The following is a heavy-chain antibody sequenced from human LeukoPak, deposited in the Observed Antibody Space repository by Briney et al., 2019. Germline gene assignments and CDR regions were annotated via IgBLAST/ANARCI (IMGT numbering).Heavy chain of an antibody. CDR2: IRKKNKSYST. D-gene: IGHD6-19*01. CDR3: SRDGSSSDWSAFDI. CDR1: GFTFSDHL. J-gene: IGHJ3*02. V-gene: IGHV3-72*01. Sequence: GGSLRLSCAASGFTFSDHLMDWVRQAPGKGLEWIGRIRKKNKSYSTEYAASVKGRFTISRDDSKNSPYLQMNSLKTEDTVVYYCSRDGSSSDWSAFDIWGQGTMVTVSS.